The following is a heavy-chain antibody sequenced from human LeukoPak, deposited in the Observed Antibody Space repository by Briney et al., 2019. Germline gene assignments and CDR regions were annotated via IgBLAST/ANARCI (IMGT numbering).Heavy chain of an antibody. CDR2: ISYDGSNK. Sequence: PGGSLRLSCAASGFTFSSYAMHWVRQAPGKGLEWVADISYDGSNKYYADSVKGRLTISRDNPKSTLYLQMNSLRAEDTATYYCARSPYYDILAGFYYYFDYWGQGTLVTVSS. CDR1: GFTFSSYA. D-gene: IGHD3-9*01. J-gene: IGHJ4*02. CDR3: ARSPYYDILAGFYYYFDY. V-gene: IGHV3-30-3*01.